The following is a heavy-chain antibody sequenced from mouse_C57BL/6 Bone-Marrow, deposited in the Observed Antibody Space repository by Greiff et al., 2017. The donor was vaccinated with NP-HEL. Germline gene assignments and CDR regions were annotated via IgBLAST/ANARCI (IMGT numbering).Heavy chain of an antibody. Sequence: EVQVVESGGGLVKPGGSLKLSCAASGFTFSSYAMSWVRQTPEKRLEWVATISDGGSYTYYPDNVKGRFTISRDNAKNNLYLQMSHLKSEDTAMYYCARDTGLGRTWFAYWGQGTLVTVSA. CDR2: ISDGGSYT. J-gene: IGHJ3*01. CDR3: ARDTGLGRTWFAY. V-gene: IGHV5-4*01. D-gene: IGHD4-1*01. CDR1: GFTFSSYA.